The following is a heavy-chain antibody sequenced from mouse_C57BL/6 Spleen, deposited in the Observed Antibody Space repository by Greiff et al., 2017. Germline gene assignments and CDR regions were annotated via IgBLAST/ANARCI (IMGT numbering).Heavy chain of an antibody. Sequence: QVQLKESGAELARPGASVKLSCKASGYTFTSYGISWVKQRTGQGLEWIGEIYPRSGNTYYNEKFKGKATLTADKSSSTAYMELRSLTSEDSAVYFCAKIYDGYYVPWGQGTTLTVSS. CDR2: IYPRSGNT. V-gene: IGHV1-81*01. J-gene: IGHJ2*01. CDR1: GYTFTSYG. CDR3: AKIYDGYYVP. D-gene: IGHD2-3*01.